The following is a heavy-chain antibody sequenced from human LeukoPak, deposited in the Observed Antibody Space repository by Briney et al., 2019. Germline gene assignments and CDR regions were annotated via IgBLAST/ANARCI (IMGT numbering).Heavy chain of an antibody. CDR2: IYHSGST. CDR1: DYSISSSYY. CDR3: ARVNRGRHYFDY. V-gene: IGHV4-38-2*02. J-gene: IGHJ4*02. Sequence: ASETLSLTCTVSDYSISSSYYWGWIRQPPGKGLEWFGIIYHSGSTYYNPSLKSRVTISVDTSKNQFSLKLSSVTAADTAVYYCARVNRGRHYFDYWGQGTLVTVSS.